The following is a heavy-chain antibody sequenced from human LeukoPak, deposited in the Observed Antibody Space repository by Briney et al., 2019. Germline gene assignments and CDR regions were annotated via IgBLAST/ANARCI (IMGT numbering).Heavy chain of an antibody. CDR1: GFTFDDYA. CDR2: ISWNSGSI. CDR3: TKTDYNDSSGYYRH. V-gene: IGHV3-9*01. D-gene: IGHD3-22*01. Sequence: GRSLRLSCAASGFTFDDYAMPWVRQAPGKGLEWVSGISWNSGSIGYADSVKGRFTISRDNAKNSLYLQMNSLRAEDTALYYCTKTDYNDSSGYYRHWGQGTLVTVSS. J-gene: IGHJ4*02.